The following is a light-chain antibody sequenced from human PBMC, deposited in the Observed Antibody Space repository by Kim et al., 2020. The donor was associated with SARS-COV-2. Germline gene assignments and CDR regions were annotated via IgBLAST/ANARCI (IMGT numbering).Light chain of an antibody. Sequence: QSALTQPASVSGSPGQSITISCTGTSSDVGSYNLVSWYQQHPGKAPKLMIYEVSKRPSGVSNRFSGSKSGNTASLTISGPQAEDEADYYCCSYAGSSYVVFGGGTQLTVL. V-gene: IGLV2-23*02. CDR2: EVS. CDR3: CSYAGSSYVV. CDR1: SSDVGSYNL. J-gene: IGLJ2*01.